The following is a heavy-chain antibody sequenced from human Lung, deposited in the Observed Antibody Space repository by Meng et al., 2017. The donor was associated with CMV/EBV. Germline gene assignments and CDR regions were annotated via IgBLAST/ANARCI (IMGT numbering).Heavy chain of an antibody. V-gene: IGHV1-2*06. CDR1: GYSFSGFY. J-gene: IGHJ4*01. CDR2: VNPISDDT. CDR3: AKSSDNGWSS. D-gene: IGHD6-19*01. Sequence: SCQASGYSFSGFYLNWARQAPGHGLEWLGRVNPISDDTHLAQKFESRITVTRGATINTAFMELTRLRPDDTAVYYCAKSSDNGWSSWGPGTLVTVSS.